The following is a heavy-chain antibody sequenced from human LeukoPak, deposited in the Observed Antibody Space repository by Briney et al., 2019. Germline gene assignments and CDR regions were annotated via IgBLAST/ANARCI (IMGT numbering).Heavy chain of an antibody. J-gene: IGHJ6*03. V-gene: IGHV4-38-2*02. Sequence: PSETLSLTCTVSGYSISSGYYWGWIRQPPGKGLEWIGSIYHSGSTYYNPSLKSRVTISVDTSKNQFSLKLSSVTAADTAVYYCARARVTKLYYYYYMDVWGKGTTVTVSS. CDR1: GYSISSGYY. D-gene: IGHD4-11*01. CDR2: IYHSGST. CDR3: ARARVTKLYYYYYMDV.